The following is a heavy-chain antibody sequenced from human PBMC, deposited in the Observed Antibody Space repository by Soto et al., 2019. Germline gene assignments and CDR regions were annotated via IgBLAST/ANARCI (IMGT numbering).Heavy chain of an antibody. J-gene: IGHJ1*01. V-gene: IGHV3-73*02. CDR3: TGGYGTGGTCASGYCQH. CDR1: GFTFSGST. Sequence: EVQLVQSGGGLVQPGVSLKLSCAASGFTFSGSTVHWVRQASGEGLQWVGRIRSKANDYATTYIASVKGRFTISRDDSRNTAYLQMSGLKTEDTAVYSCTGGYGTGGTCASGYCQHWGQGALATVFS. D-gene: IGHD2-8*02. CDR2: IRSKANDYAT.